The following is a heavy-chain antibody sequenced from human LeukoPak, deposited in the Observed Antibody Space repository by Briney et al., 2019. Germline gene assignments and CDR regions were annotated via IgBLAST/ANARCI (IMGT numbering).Heavy chain of an antibody. D-gene: IGHD2-2*01. CDR2: ISSSSSTI. Sequence: PGGSLRLSCAASGFTFSSYSMNWVRQAPGKGLEWVSYISSSSSTIYYADSVKGRFTISRDNAKNSLYLQMNSLRAEDTAVYYCASWENIVVVPAVYDAFDIWGQGTMVTVSS. CDR1: GFTFSSYS. V-gene: IGHV3-48*01. CDR3: ASWENIVVVPAVYDAFDI. J-gene: IGHJ3*02.